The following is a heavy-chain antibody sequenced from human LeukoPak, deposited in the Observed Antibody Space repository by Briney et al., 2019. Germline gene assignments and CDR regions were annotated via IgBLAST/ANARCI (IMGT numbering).Heavy chain of an antibody. CDR3: ARDSYDFWSGYPNRGDY. CDR1: GFTFSSYS. V-gene: IGHV3-21*01. D-gene: IGHD3-3*01. J-gene: IGHJ4*02. CDR2: ISSSSSYI. Sequence: GGSLRLSCAASGFTFSSYSVNWVRQAPGKGLEWVSSISSSSSYIYYADSVKGRFTISRDNAKNSLYLQMNSLRAEDTAVYYCARDSYDFWSGYPNRGDYWGQGTLVTVSS.